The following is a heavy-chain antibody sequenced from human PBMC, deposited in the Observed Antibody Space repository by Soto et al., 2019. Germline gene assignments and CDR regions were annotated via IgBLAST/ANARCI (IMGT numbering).Heavy chain of an antibody. CDR3: ASRQYGMDV. CDR2: ITSSSSYI. V-gene: IGHV3-21*01. CDR1: GVTFSSYS. J-gene: IGHJ6*02. Sequence: EVGLVESGGGLVKPVGSLRLYCAASGVTFSSYSMNWVRQAPGKGLEWVSSITSSSSYIYYADSVKDRLTISRDNAKNALYLQMNSLRAEDTGVYDCASRQYGMDVWGQGTTVTVSS.